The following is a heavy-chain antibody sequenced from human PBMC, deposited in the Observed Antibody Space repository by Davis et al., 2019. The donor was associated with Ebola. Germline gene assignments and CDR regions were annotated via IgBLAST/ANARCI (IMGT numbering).Heavy chain of an antibody. CDR1: GGSISSYY. D-gene: IGHD3-3*01. Sequence: SETLSLTCTVSGGSISSYYWSWIRQPPGKGLEWIGYIYYSGSTYYNPSLKSRVTISVDTSKNQFSLKLSSVTAADTAVYYCARLGVFDFWSGYPNWFDPWGQGTLVTVSS. CDR3: ARLGVFDFWSGYPNWFDP. J-gene: IGHJ5*02. CDR2: IYYSGST. V-gene: IGHV4-59*08.